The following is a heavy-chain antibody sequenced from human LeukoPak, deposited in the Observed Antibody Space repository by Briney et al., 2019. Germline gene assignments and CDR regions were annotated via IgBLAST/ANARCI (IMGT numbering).Heavy chain of an antibody. CDR1: GYTLTGYH. J-gene: IGHJ3*02. Sequence: ASVKVSCKASGYTLTGYHMHWVRQAPGQGLEWMGIINPSGGSTSYAQKFQGRVTMTRDMSISTAYMEVNRLTSDDTAVYYCARVEATVGFAFDIWGQGTMVTVSS. V-gene: IGHV1-2*02. CDR3: ARVEATVGFAFDI. D-gene: IGHD2-21*02. CDR2: INPSGGST.